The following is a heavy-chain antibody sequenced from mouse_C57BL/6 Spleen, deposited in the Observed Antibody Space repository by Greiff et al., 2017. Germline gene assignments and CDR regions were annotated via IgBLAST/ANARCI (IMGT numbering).Heavy chain of an antibody. J-gene: IGHJ2*01. CDR2: IDPSDSYT. CDR1: GYTFTSYW. CDR3: ARGSNYFDY. V-gene: IGHV1-69*01. D-gene: IGHD5-1*01. Sequence: QVQLQQPGAELVMPGASVKLSCKASGYTFTSYWMHWVKQRPGQGLEWMGEIDPSDSYTNYNQKCKGKSTLTVDKSSSTAYMQLSSLTSEDSAVYYCARGSNYFDYWGQGTTLTVSS.